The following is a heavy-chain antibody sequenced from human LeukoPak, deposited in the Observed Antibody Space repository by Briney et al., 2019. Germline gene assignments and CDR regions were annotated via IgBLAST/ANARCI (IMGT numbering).Heavy chain of an antibody. Sequence: PGRSLRLSCAASGFTFSSYAMHWVRQAPGKGLEWVAVISYDGSNKYYADSVKGRFTISRDNSKNTLYLQMNSLRAEDTAVYYCASGRWLQLRYFDYWGQGTLATVSS. V-gene: IGHV3-30*04. CDR2: ISYDGSNK. D-gene: IGHD5-24*01. CDR1: GFTFSSYA. J-gene: IGHJ4*02. CDR3: ASGRWLQLRYFDY.